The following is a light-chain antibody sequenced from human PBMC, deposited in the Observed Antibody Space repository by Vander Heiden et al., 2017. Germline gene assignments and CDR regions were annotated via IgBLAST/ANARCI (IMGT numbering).Light chain of an antibody. J-gene: IGLJ3*02. V-gene: IGLV3-21*02. Sequence: SYVLTQPPSVSVAPGQAPRITWRGNNIGSKSGHWYQQKPGQAAVLVVYDDSDRPSGIPERFSGSNSGNTATLTISRVEAGDEADYYCQVWDSSSDHLWVFGGGTKLTVL. CDR2: DDS. CDR1: NIGSKS. CDR3: QVWDSSSDHLWV.